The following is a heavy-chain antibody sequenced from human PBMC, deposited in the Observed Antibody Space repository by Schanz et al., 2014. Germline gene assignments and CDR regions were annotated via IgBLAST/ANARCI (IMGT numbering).Heavy chain of an antibody. CDR2: VPFDGSQK. V-gene: IGHV3-30*04. D-gene: IGHD1-1*01. Sequence: QVQLVESGGGVVQPGRSLRLSCAASGFTFSSYALHWVRQAPGKGLEWVAFVPFDGSQKFYADSVKGRFTISRDNSKNTLYLQMNSLRAEDTAVYYCARGRVLESWGQGTLVTVSS. J-gene: IGHJ5*02. CDR1: GFTFSSYA. CDR3: ARGRVLES.